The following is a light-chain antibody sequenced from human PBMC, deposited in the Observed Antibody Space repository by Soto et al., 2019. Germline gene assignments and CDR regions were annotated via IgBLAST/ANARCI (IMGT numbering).Light chain of an antibody. Sequence: QSALTQPASVSGSPGQSITISCTGTSSDVGGYKYVSWYQQHPGKAPKLIIYDVSQRPSGVPDRFSGSKSGNTASLTISGLQAEDEADYHCCSYAGTYSLVFGGGTKVTVL. J-gene: IGLJ2*01. CDR3: CSYAGTYSLV. V-gene: IGLV2-11*01. CDR1: SSDVGGYKY. CDR2: DVS.